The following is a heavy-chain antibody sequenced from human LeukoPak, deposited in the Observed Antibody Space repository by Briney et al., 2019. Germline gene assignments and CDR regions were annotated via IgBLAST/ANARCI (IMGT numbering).Heavy chain of an antibody. CDR3: AKLPYGDYNHH. Sequence: PGGSLRLSCAASGFTFSTYSMNWVRQAPGKGLEWVSYITSSSSTIYYADSVKGRFTISRDNAKNSLSLQMNSLRAEDTAVYYCAKLPYGDYNHHWGQGTLVTVSS. CDR1: GFTFSTYS. V-gene: IGHV3-48*04. CDR2: ITSSSSTI. J-gene: IGHJ5*02. D-gene: IGHD4-17*01.